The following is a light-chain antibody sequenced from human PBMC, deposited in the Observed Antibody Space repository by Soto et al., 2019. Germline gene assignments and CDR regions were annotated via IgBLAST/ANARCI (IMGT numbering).Light chain of an antibody. CDR1: SSDIGPYNY. Sequence: QSALTQPPSASGSPGQSVTISCTGSSSDIGPYNYVSWYQHHPGKAPKLMIYEVTKRPSGVPDRFSGSKSGNTAYLTVSGLQAEDEADYYCSSYAGNTYVIFGGGTQLTVL. V-gene: IGLV2-8*01. J-gene: IGLJ2*01. CDR2: EVT. CDR3: SSYAGNTYVI.